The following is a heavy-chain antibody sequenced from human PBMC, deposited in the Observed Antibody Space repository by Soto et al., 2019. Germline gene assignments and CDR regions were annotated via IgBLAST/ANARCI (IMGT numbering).Heavy chain of an antibody. CDR2: ISYDGSNK. CDR1: GFTFSSYG. D-gene: IGHD7-27*01. V-gene: IGHV3-30*18. J-gene: IGHJ6*02. CDR3: AKDLLGPGREYGMDV. Sequence: QVQLVESGGGVVQPGRSLRLSCAASGFTFSSYGMHWVRQAPGKGLVWVAVISYDGSNKYYADSVKGRFTIARDNSKNTLYLQMNSLRAEDTAVYYCAKDLLGPGREYGMDVWGQGTTVTVSS.